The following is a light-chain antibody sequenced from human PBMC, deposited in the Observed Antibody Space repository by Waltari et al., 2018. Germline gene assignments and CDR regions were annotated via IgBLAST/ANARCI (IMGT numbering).Light chain of an antibody. CDR1: QSVSKY. CDR2: DAS. V-gene: IGKV3-20*01. J-gene: IGKJ1*01. Sequence: EIVLTQSPGTLSLSPGERATLSCRASQSVSKYLAWYQQKPGQAPRLLIYDASTRATGIPDRFSGSGWGTDFSLTISRLEPEDFAVYYCQKYGTLPATFGQGTTVQMK. CDR3: QKYGTLPAT.